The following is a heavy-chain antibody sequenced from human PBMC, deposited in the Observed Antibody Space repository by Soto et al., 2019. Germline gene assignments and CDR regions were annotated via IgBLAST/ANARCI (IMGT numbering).Heavy chain of an antibody. D-gene: IGHD3-22*01. CDR1: GGIFGSHG. V-gene: IGHV1-69*01. CDR3: VRDQRIYYSDPHDEFVASDYEV. CDR2: FIPIFRTL. J-gene: IGHJ3*01. Sequence: QVQLIQSEAAVMKPGSSVRVSCTASGGIFGSHGFSWVRQAPGQRLEWVGGFIPIFRTLTYTEKFQARVRIAADESVNTVYLDLSGLTSDDTAVYYCVRDQRIYYSDPHDEFVASDYEVWGQGTMVTVSS.